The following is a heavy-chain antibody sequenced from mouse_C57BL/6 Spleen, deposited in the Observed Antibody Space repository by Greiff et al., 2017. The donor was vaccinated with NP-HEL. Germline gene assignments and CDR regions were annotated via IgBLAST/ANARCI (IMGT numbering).Heavy chain of an antibody. J-gene: IGHJ4*01. CDR3: ARKSYSNLYYAMDY. Sequence: VKLVESGPGLVQPSQSLSITCTVSGFSLTSYGVHWVRQSPGKGLEWLGVIWSGGSTDYNAAFISRLSISKDNSKSQVFFKMNMLQADDTAIYYCARKSYSNLYYAMDYWGQGTSVTVSS. CDR1: GFSLTSYG. D-gene: IGHD2-5*01. V-gene: IGHV2-2*01. CDR2: IWSGGST.